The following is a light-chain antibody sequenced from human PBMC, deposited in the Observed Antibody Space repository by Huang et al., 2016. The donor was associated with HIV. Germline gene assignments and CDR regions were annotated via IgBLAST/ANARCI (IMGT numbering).Light chain of an antibody. J-gene: IGKJ1*01. Sequence: DIQMTQSPSTLSAYVGDRIMITCRASQSISSWLAWYQQKPGKAPNLLIYRTPTLESGVPSRFSGSGSGTEFTLTISSLQPEDFATYYCQQYNSHSRTFGQGTKVEIK. V-gene: IGKV1-5*03. CDR2: RTP. CDR3: QQYNSHSRT. CDR1: QSISSW.